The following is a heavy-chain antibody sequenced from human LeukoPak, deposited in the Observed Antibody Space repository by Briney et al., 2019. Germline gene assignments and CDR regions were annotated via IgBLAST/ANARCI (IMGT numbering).Heavy chain of an antibody. J-gene: IGHJ4*02. Sequence: GGSLRLSCTASGFTFSSYSIHWVRQAPGKGLEWVALISFDGKKTDYADSVKGRFTISRDNAKNTLYLQMNSLRADDTAVYYCARGGSSRYTINYWGQGTLVTVSS. CDR2: ISFDGKKT. CDR1: GFTFSSYS. D-gene: IGHD6-13*01. V-gene: IGHV3-30*04. CDR3: ARGGSSRYTINY.